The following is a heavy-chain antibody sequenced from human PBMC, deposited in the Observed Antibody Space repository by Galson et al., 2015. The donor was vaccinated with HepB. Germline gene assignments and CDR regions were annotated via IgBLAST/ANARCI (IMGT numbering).Heavy chain of an antibody. D-gene: IGHD4-17*01. V-gene: IGHV3-9*01. Sequence: SLRLSCAFSGFPCDDFAMHWVRQSPGKGLEWVSGLYCKTGGPGYADSVRGRFTVSRANAQKFLFLQMNSLRVEDTALYYCLRETSPGGADVWGQGTAVTVSS. CDR1: GFPCDDFA. J-gene: IGHJ6*02. CDR3: LRETSPGGADV. CDR2: LYCKTGGP.